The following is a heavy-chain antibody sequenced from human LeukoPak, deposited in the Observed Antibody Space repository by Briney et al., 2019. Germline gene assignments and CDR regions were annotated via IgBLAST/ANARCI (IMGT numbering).Heavy chain of an antibody. CDR3: ARAPHVLLWFGELLKTHYYGMDV. CDR2: MNPNRGNT. Sequence: ASVTVSFKSSVYTFTSYDINWVRQATGQGLEWMGWMNPNRGNTGYAQKFQDRVTMTRNTSISTAYMELSSLRSEDTAVYYCARAPHVLLWFGELLKTHYYGMDVWGQGTTVTVSS. CDR1: VYTFTSYD. J-gene: IGHJ6*02. V-gene: IGHV1-8*01. D-gene: IGHD3-10*01.